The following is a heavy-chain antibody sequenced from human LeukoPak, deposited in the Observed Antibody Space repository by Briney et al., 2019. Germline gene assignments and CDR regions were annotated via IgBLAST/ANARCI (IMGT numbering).Heavy chain of an antibody. CDR3: VRALGSSSADF. Sequence: PGGSLRLSCAASGFTFSNSWMSWVRQAPGKGLEWVANINQDGSEKYYVDSVEGRFTISRDNAKNSLSLQMDSLRGEDTAVYFCVRALGSSSADFWGQGTLVTVSS. CDR2: INQDGSEK. CDR1: GFTFSNSW. D-gene: IGHD6-6*01. V-gene: IGHV3-7*01. J-gene: IGHJ4*02.